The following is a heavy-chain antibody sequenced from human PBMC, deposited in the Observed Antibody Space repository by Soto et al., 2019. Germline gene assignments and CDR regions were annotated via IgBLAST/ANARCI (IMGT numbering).Heavy chain of an antibody. D-gene: IGHD4-17*01. V-gene: IGHV3-21*01. CDR2: ISSSSSYI. CDR1: GFTFSSYS. CDR3: ARDPTTVHWYFDL. Sequence: EVQLVESGGGLVKPGGSLRLSCAASGFTFSSYSMNWVRQAPGKGLEWVSSISSSSSYIYYADSVKGRFTISRDNAKNSLYLQMNSLRAEDTAVYYCARDPTTVHWYFDLWGRGTLVTVSS. J-gene: IGHJ2*01.